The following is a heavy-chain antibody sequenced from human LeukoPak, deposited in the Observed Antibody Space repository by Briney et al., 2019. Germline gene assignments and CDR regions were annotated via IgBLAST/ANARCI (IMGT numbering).Heavy chain of an antibody. V-gene: IGHV3-7*01. CDR3: ARGPRGYYGSSGYFSY. Sequence: GGSLRLSCAASGFTFSSYWMSWVRQAPGKGLERVANIKQDGSEKYYVDSVKGRFTISRDNAKNSLYLQMNSLRAEDTAVYYCARGPRGYYGSSGYFSYWGQGTLVTVSS. J-gene: IGHJ4*02. CDR2: IKQDGSEK. D-gene: IGHD3-22*01. CDR1: GFTFSSYW.